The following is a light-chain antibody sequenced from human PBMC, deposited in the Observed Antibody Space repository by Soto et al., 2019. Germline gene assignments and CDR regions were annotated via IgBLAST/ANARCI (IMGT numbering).Light chain of an antibody. CDR1: QSVSSN. Sequence: EIVMTQSPATLSVSPGERATLSCRASQSVSSNLAWYHQKPGQAPRLIIYDASTRATGIPAGLSGSGSGTEFTLTISSLQSEDFAVYYCQQYNDGLTFGGGTKVEIK. CDR3: QQYNDGLT. V-gene: IGKV3-15*01. CDR2: DAS. J-gene: IGKJ4*01.